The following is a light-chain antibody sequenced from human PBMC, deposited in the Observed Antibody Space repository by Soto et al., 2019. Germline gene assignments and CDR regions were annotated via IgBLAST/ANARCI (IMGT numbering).Light chain of an antibody. V-gene: IGKV1-39*01. Sequence: DIEMTQSPSSLSASVGDRFTISCRASQSINTYLDWYQQKGGKAPKLLIHGASSLQSGVPLRFSGSGSGTDFSLTISSLQPEDFATYYCQQVYDSLLSFGGGTKVDIK. CDR2: GAS. CDR3: QQVYDSLLS. CDR1: QSINTY. J-gene: IGKJ4*01.